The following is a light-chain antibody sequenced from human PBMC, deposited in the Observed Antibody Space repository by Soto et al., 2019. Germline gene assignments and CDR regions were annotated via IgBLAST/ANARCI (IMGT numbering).Light chain of an antibody. V-gene: IGLV1-40*01. CDR3: QSYDSSLSGYV. CDR1: SSNIGAGYD. CDR2: GNS. J-gene: IGLJ1*01. Sequence: SVLTQPPSVSGAPGQRVTISCTESSSNIGAGYDVHWYQQLPGTAPKLPIYGNSNRPSGVPDRFSGSKSGTSASLAITGLQAEDEADYYCQSYDSSLSGYVFGTGTKVTVL.